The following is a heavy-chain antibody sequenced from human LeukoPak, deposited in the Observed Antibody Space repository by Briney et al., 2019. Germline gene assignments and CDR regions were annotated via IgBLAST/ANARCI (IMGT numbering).Heavy chain of an antibody. D-gene: IGHD2-2*02. CDR1: GGSFSGYY. CDR2: INHSGST. V-gene: IGHV4-34*01. J-gene: IGHJ6*02. CDR3: AGVPSSNEYCSSTSCYSNYYYGMDV. Sequence: PSETLSLTCAVYGGSFSGYYWSWVRQPPGEGLEWIGEINHSGSTNYNPSLKSRVTISVDTSKNQFSLKLSSVTAADTAVYYCAGVPSSNEYCSSTSCYSNYYYGMDVWGQGTTVTVSS.